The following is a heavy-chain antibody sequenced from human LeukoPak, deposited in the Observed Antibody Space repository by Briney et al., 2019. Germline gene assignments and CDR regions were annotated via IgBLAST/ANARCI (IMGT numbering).Heavy chain of an antibody. D-gene: IGHD5-24*01. CDR1: GFTFSSYW. CDR2: INSDGSST. CDR3: ARVEMATRADDY. J-gene: IGHJ4*02. Sequence: GGSLRLSCAASGFTFSSYWMHWVRQAPGKGLVWVSRINSDGSSTSYADSVKGRFTISRDNAKNTLYLQMNSLRAEDTAVYYCARVEMATRADDYWGQGTLVTVSS. V-gene: IGHV3-74*01.